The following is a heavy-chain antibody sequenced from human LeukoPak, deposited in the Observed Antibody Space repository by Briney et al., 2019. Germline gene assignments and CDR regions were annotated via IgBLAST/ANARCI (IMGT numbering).Heavy chain of an antibody. J-gene: IGHJ4*02. V-gene: IGHV3-23*01. CDR2: ISGSGGST. D-gene: IGHD1-26*01. CDR1: GFTFSSYA. Sequence: GGSLRLSCAASGFTFSSYAMSWVRQAPGKGLEWVSAISGSGGSTYCADSVKGRFTISRENSKNTLYLQMNSLRAEDTAVYYCAKGPYSGSYYALFYWGQGTLVTVSS. CDR3: AKGPYSGSYYALFY.